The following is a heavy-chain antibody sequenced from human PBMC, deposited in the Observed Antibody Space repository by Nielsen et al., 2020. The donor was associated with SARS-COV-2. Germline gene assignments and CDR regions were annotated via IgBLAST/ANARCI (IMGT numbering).Heavy chain of an antibody. CDR1: GFTFSSYA. J-gene: IGHJ6*02. D-gene: IGHD2-2*01. CDR3: ARDSWDIVVVPGATGRLPSDAYYYGMDV. CDR2: IWYDGSNK. V-gene: IGHV3-33*08. Sequence: GESLKISCAASGFTFSSYAMHWVRQAPGKGLEWVAVIWYDGSNKYYADSVKGRFTISRDYAKNTLYLQMNSLRAEDTAVYYCARDSWDIVVVPGATGRLPSDAYYYGMDVWGQGTTVTVSS.